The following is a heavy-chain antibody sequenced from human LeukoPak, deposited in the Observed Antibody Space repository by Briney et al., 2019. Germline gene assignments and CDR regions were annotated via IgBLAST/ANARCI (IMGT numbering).Heavy chain of an antibody. J-gene: IGHJ6*02. D-gene: IGHD2-8*01. V-gene: IGHV3-23*01. Sequence: GGSLRLSCAASGFTFSSYAMGWLRQAPGKGLEWVSGISDSGGGTFYADSVKGRFTISRDNSKNTVYLQMNTLRAEDTAVYYCAEGSMTKGPYYYGMDVWGQGTTVTVSS. CDR3: AEGSMTKGPYYYGMDV. CDR2: ISDSGGGT. CDR1: GFTFSSYA.